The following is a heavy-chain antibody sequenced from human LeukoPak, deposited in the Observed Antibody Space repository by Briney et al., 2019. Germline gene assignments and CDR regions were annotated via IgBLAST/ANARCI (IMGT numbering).Heavy chain of an antibody. V-gene: IGHV3-48*04. D-gene: IGHD3-10*02. J-gene: IGHJ6*04. Sequence: GGSLRLSCAASGFTFTSYSANWVRQAPGKGLEWVSYISSSGSTIYYADSVKGRFTITRDNAKNSLYLQMNSLRAEDTAVYYCAELGITMIGGVWGKGTTVTISS. CDR2: ISSSGSTI. CDR1: GFTFTSYS. CDR3: AELGITMIGGV.